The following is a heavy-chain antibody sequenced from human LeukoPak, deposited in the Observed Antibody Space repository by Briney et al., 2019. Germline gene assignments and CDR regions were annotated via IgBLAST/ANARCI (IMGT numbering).Heavy chain of an antibody. CDR2: IHYGGST. CDR1: GDSISSDEYF. V-gene: IGHV4-30-4*01. CDR3: ARSFPRWPYYFDS. D-gene: IGHD5-24*01. Sequence: SQTLSLTCTVSGDSISSDEYFWNWIRQPPGEGLEWIGYIHYGGSTYNKPSLKSRVFMSVDTSKNQVSLNLNSVTAADTAVHYCARSFPRWPYYFDSWGQGTLVTVSS. J-gene: IGHJ4*02.